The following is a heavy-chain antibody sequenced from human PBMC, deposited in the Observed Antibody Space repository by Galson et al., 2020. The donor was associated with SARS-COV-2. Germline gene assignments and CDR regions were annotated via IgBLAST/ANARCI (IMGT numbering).Heavy chain of an antibody. CDR1: GYTFTSYY. CDR3: ARDLPRSSGWGVNYYYGMDV. CDR2: INPSGGST. J-gene: IGHJ6*02. D-gene: IGHD6-19*01. Sequence: ASVKVSCKASGYTFTSYYIHWVRQAPGQGLEWMGIINPSGGSTSYAQKFQGRVTMTRDTATSTVYMELSSLRSEDTAVYYCARDLPRSSGWGVNYYYGMDVWGQGTTVTVSS. V-gene: IGHV1-46*01.